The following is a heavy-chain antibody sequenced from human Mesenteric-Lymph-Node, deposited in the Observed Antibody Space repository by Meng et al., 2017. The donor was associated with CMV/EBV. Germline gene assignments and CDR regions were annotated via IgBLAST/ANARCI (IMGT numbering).Heavy chain of an antibody. J-gene: IGHJ6*02. V-gene: IGHV4-59*01. Sequence: SETLSLTCTSSGDAITNYYWSWIRQPPGKGLEWIGYIYYSGTTNYSPSLKSRVTMSVDTSKSQFSLRLNSLTTADTAVYYCARGIRDDFWSGYFYYYGMDVWGQGTTVTVSS. CDR3: ARGIRDDFWSGYFYYYGMDV. D-gene: IGHD3-3*01. CDR1: GDAITNYY. CDR2: IYYSGTT.